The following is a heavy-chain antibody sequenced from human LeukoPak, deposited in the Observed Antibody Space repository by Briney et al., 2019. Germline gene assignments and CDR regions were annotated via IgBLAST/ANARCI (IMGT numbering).Heavy chain of an antibody. D-gene: IGHD3-10*01. J-gene: IGHJ4*02. Sequence: TSQTLSLTCTVSGGSISSGGYYWSWIRQHPGKGLEWIGYIYYSGSTYYNPSLKSRVTISVDTSKNQFSLKLSSVTAADTAVYYCARVTMVRGVIEVDYWGQGTLVTVSS. CDR2: IYYSGST. CDR3: ARVTMVRGVIEVDY. CDR1: GGSISSGGYY. V-gene: IGHV4-30-4*08.